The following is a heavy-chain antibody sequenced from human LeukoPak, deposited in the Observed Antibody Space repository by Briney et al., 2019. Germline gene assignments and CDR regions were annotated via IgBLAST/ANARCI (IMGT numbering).Heavy chain of an antibody. D-gene: IGHD3-3*01. CDR2: INHSGST. Sequence: PSETQSLTCAVYGGSFSGYYWSWIRQPPGKGLEWIGEINHSGSTNYNPSLKSRVTISVDTSKNQFSLKLSSVTAADTAVYYCAFSSIFGVVPRSWFDPWGQGTLVTVSS. CDR3: AFSSIFGVVPRSWFDP. J-gene: IGHJ5*02. V-gene: IGHV4-34*01. CDR1: GGSFSGYY.